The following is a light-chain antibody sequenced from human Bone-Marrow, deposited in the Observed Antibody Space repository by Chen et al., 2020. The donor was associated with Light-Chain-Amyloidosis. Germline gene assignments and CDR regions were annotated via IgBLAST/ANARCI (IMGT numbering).Light chain of an antibody. CDR3: QVWDRSSDRPV. CDR2: DDS. J-gene: IGLJ3*02. Sequence: SYVLTQPSSVSVALGQTATIDCGVNNIDPTSVHWYQQTPGQSPLLVVYDDSDRPSGIPERFSGSNSGNTATLTISRVEAGDEADYYCQVWDRSSDRPVFGGGTKLTVL. V-gene: IGLV3-21*02. CDR1: NIDPTS.